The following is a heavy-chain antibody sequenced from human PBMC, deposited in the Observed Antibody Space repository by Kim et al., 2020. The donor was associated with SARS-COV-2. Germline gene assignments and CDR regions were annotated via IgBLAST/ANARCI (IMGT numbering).Heavy chain of an antibody. CDR3: AISEDYGSKRGFGY. D-gene: IGHD4-17*01. Sequence: SVKVSCKASGGTFSSYAVSWVRQAPGQGLEWMGRIIPTLDIADYAQKFQGGVTITADKSTSTAYMELNSLRYEDTAIYYCAISEDYGSKRGFGYWGQGTLLTVPS. CDR1: GGTFSSYA. J-gene: IGHJ4*02. CDR2: IIPTLDIA. V-gene: IGHV1-69*04.